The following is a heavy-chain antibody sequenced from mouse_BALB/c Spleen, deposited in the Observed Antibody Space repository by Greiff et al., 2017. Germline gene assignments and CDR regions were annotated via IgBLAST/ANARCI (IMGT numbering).Heavy chain of an antibody. CDR2: ISSGSSTI. J-gene: IGHJ4*01. CDR1: GFTFSSFG. D-gene: IGHD2-1*01. CDR3: ARDGKRGNYAMDY. V-gene: IGHV5-17*02. Sequence: EVKLMESGGGLVQPGGSRKLSCAASGFTFSSFGMYWVRQAPEKGLEWVAYISSGSSTIYYADTVKGRFTISRDNPKNTLFLQMTSLRSEDTAMYDCARDGKRGNYAMDYWGQGTSVTVSS.